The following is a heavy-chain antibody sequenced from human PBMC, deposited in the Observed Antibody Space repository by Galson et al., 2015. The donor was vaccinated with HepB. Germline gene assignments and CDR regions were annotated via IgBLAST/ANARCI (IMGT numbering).Heavy chain of an antibody. V-gene: IGHV1-24*01. CDR1: GYTLTELS. CDR2: FDPEDGET. Sequence: SVKVSCKVSGYTLTELSMHWVRQAPGKGLEWMGGFDPEDGETIYAQKFQGRVTMTEDTSTDTAYMELSSLRSEDTAVYYCATKGIFGVVIDYWGQGTLVTVSS. CDR3: ATKGIFGVVIDY. D-gene: IGHD3-3*01. J-gene: IGHJ4*02.